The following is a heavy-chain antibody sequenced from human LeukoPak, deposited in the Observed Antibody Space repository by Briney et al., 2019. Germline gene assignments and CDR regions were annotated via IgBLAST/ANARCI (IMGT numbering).Heavy chain of an antibody. CDR1: GGSFSGYY. J-gene: IGHJ5*02. Sequence: SETLSLTCAVYGGSFSGYYWSWIRQPPGKGLEWIGEINHSGSTNYNPSLKSRVTISVDTSKNQFSLKLSSVTAADTAVYYCARVGGFYIVATWGQRTLVTVSS. D-gene: IGHD5-12*01. CDR2: INHSGST. CDR3: ARVGGFYIVAT. V-gene: IGHV4-34*01.